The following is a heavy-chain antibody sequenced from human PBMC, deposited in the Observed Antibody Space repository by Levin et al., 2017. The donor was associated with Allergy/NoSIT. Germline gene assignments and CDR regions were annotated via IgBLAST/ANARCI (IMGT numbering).Heavy chain of an antibody. Sequence: SETLSLTCTVSGGSVSSASYYWSWIRQPPGKGLEWIGYISYSGSTNYNPSLKSRVTISVDTSKNQFSLKLSSVTAADTAVYYCARSHDGSGYFNWGQGTLVTVSS. CDR3: ARSHDGSGYFN. CDR2: ISYSGST. D-gene: IGHD3-22*01. V-gene: IGHV4-61*01. CDR1: GGSVSSASYY. J-gene: IGHJ4*02.